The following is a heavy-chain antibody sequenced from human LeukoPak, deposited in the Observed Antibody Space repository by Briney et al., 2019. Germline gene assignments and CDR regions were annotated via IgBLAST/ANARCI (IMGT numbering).Heavy chain of an antibody. CDR3: ANKETYYDFWSGYHNWFDP. Sequence: SETLSLTCTVSGGSISSYYWSWIRQPPGKGLEWIGYIYTSGSTNYNPSLKSRVTISVDTSKNQFSLKLSSVTAADTAVYYCANKETYYDFWSGYHNWFDPWGQGTLVTVSS. D-gene: IGHD3-3*01. J-gene: IGHJ5*02. V-gene: IGHV4-4*09. CDR2: IYTSGST. CDR1: GGSISSYY.